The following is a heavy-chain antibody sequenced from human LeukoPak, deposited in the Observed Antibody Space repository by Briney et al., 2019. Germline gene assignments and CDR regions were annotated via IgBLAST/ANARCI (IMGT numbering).Heavy chain of an antibody. D-gene: IGHD4-17*01. J-gene: IGHJ4*02. CDR3: ARAYGARPYYYFDY. CDR2: IYYSGSA. V-gene: IGHV4-39*01. CDR1: GGSISSNGCY. Sequence: SETLSLTCSVSGGSISSNGCYWGWIRQPPGKGLEWIGAIYYSGSAYYNPSLKSRVTISVDTSKNQFSLKVTSVTAADTAVYYCARAYGARPYYYFDYWGQGSLVTVTS.